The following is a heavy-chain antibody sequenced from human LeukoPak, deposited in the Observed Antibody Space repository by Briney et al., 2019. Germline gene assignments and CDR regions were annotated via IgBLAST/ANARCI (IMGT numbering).Heavy chain of an antibody. Sequence: GGSLRLSCTGSGFTFGDHGMSWVRQAPGKGLEWVGFIRSKAYRGTTEYAAFGKGRFTISRDDSASIAYLQMNSLRTADTAVYYCARGPIQLWIHNAMDVWGQGTTVTVSS. CDR1: GFTFGDHG. J-gene: IGHJ6*02. D-gene: IGHD5-18*01. V-gene: IGHV3-49*04. CDR2: IRSKAYRGTT. CDR3: ARGPIQLWIHNAMDV.